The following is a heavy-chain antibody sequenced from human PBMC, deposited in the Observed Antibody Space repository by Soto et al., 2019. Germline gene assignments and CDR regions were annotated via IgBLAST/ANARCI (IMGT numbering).Heavy chain of an antibody. D-gene: IGHD5-12*01. CDR3: ARGPPRGYSGYDYYYGMDV. Sequence: EASVKVSCKASGYTFTSYGISWVRQAPGQGLEWMGWISAYNGNTNYAQKLQGRVTMTTDTSTSTAYMELRSLRSDDTAVYYCARGPPRGYSGYDYYYGMDVRGQGTTVTVS. CDR1: GYTFTSYG. V-gene: IGHV1-18*01. J-gene: IGHJ6*02. CDR2: ISAYNGNT.